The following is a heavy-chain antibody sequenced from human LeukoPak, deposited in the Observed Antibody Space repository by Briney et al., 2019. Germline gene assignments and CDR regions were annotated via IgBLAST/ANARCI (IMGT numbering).Heavy chain of an antibody. CDR2: ISSSGSTI. J-gene: IGHJ4*02. Sequence: GGSLRLSCAASGFTFSDYYMSWIRQAPGKGLEWVSYISSSGSTIYYADSVKGRFTISRDNAKNALYLQMNSLRAEDTAVYYCRYGSGSYAFDYWGQGTLVTVSS. CDR1: GFTFSDYY. D-gene: IGHD3-10*01. V-gene: IGHV3-11*01. CDR3: RYGSGSYAFDY.